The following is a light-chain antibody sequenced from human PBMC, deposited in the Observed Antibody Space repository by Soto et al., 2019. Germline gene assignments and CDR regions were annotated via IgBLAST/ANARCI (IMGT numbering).Light chain of an antibody. V-gene: IGKV3-20*01. Sequence: EIALTQSAATLSLCPGEGANIXCRASQSVTTDLDWYQQSSSQAPSPLIYDASDRDTGIPARFSGSASGKDSNITINRLEPEDFAVYECQQYGSSPTFGQGTRLEIK. CDR1: QSVTTD. CDR2: DAS. CDR3: QQYGSSPT. J-gene: IGKJ5*01.